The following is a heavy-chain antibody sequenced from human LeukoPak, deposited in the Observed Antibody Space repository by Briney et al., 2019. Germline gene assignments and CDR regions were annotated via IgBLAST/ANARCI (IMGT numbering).Heavy chain of an antibody. Sequence: ASVKVSCKASGYTFTSYDINWVRQATGQGLEWMGWMNPNSGNTGYAQKFQGRVTMTRNTSISTAHMELSSLRSEDTAVYYCARGSPMGISNWFDPWGQGTLVTVSS. CDR3: ARGSPMGISNWFDP. J-gene: IGHJ5*02. CDR2: MNPNSGNT. D-gene: IGHD6-13*01. V-gene: IGHV1-8*01. CDR1: GYTFTSYD.